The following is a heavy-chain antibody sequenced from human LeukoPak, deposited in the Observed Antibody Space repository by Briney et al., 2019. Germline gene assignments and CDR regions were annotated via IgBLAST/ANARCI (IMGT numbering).Heavy chain of an antibody. V-gene: IGHV1-8*01. J-gene: IGHJ4*02. CDR1: GYTFTSYD. CDR3: ARDGDSSGYFLHDY. CDR2: MNPNSGNT. Sequence: ASVKVSCKASGYTFTSYDINWVRQATGQGLEWMGWMNPNSGNTGYAQKFQGRVTMTRNTSISTAYMELSSLRSEDTAVYYCARDGDSSGYFLHDYWGQGTLVTVSS. D-gene: IGHD3-22*01.